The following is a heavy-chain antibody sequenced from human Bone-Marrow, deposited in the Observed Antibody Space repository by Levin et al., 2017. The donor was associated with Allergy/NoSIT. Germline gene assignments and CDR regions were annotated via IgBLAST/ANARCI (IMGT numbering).Heavy chain of an antibody. V-gene: IGHV3-7*01. J-gene: IGHJ5*02. CDR2: IKEDGSEK. Sequence: PGESLKISCAASGFTFSNSWMSWVRQAPVKGLEWVANIKEDGSEKYYVDSVKGRFTISRDNAKNSLFVQMNSLRVEDTAVYHCARDQFRRATIGARWFDPWGQGTLVTVSS. CDR3: ARDQFRRATIGARWFDP. D-gene: IGHD5-24*01. CDR1: GFTFSNSW.